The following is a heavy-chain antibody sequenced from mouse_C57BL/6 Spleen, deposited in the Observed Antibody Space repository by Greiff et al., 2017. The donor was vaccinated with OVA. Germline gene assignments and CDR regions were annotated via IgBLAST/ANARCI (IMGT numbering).Heavy chain of an antibody. CDR1: GYTFTSYW. J-gene: IGHJ3*01. V-gene: IGHV1-61*01. D-gene: IGHD2-2*01. CDR3: ARRGGYDGWFAY. CDR2: IYTSDSET. Sequence: QVQLQQPGAELVRPGSSVKLSCKASGYTFTSYWMDWVKQRPGQGLEWIGNIYTSDSETHYNQKFKDKATLTVDKSSSTAYMQLSSLTSEDSAVYYCARRGGYDGWFAYWGQGTLVTVSA.